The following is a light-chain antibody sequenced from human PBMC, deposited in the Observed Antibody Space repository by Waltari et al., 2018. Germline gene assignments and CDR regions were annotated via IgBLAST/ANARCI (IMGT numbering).Light chain of an antibody. V-gene: IGLV1-40*01. CDR1: SANIGAGCG. J-gene: IGLJ1*01. CDR2: DNT. Sequence: QSVLTQPPSLSAAPGQRVTSACTGSSANIGAGCGVQGYQQFPGTAPKLLIYDNTNRPSGVPARFSGSKSGTSASLAITGLQAEDEADYYCQSYDSSLRGFYVFGTGTKVTV. CDR3: QSYDSSLRGFYV.